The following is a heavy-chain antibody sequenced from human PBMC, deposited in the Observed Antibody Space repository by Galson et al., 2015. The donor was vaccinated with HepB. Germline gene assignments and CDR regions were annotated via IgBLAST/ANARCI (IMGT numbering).Heavy chain of an antibody. CDR2: ISGYNGNT. J-gene: IGHJ5*02. CDR1: GYIFTYYG. Sequence: SVKVSCKASGYIFTYYGVHWVRQAPGQGLEWMGWISGYNGNTNYAQKFQGRVTMTTDTSTSTAYMELRSLGSDDTAVYYCARDPYYDSSGYPLASNWFNPWGQGTLVTVYS. CDR3: ARDPYYDSSGYPLASNWFNP. D-gene: IGHD3-22*01. V-gene: IGHV1-18*04.